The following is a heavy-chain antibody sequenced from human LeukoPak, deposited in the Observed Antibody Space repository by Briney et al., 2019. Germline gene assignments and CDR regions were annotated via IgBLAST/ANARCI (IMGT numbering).Heavy chain of an antibody. CDR2: IIPIFGTA. CDR3: ARDIRGYSGYDDYYYYGMDV. CDR1: GGTFSSYA. D-gene: IGHD5-12*01. V-gene: IGHV1-69*13. Sequence: ASVKVSCKASGGTFSSYAISWVRQAPGQGLEWMGGIIPIFGTANYAQKFQGRVTITADESTSTAYMELSSLRSEDTAVYYCARDIRGYSGYDDYYYYGMDVWGQGTTVTVSS. J-gene: IGHJ6*02.